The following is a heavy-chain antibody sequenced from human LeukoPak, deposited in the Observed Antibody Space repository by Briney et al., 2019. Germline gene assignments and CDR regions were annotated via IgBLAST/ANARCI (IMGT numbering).Heavy chain of an antibody. D-gene: IGHD3-9*01. V-gene: IGHV3-53*01. CDR3: ARDFGNYDILTGYYGYFQH. CDR1: GFTVSSNY. CDR2: IYSGGST. Sequence: PGGSLRLSCAASGFTVSSNYMSWVRQAPGKGLEWVSVIYSGGSTYYADSVKGRFTISRDNSKNTPYLQMNSLRAEDTAVYYCARDFGNYDILTGYYGYFQHWGQGTLVTVSS. J-gene: IGHJ1*01.